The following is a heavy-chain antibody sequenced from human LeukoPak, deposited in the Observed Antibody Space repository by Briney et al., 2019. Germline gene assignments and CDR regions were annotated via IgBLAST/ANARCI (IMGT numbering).Heavy chain of an antibody. CDR1: GFTFSTYW. CDR3: ARDPPEWELPQDY. D-gene: IGHD1-26*01. V-gene: IGHV3-74*01. J-gene: IGHJ4*02. CDR2: INSDGSST. Sequence: GGSLRLSCAASGFTFSTYWMHWVRQAPGKGLVWVSCINSDGSSTSYADFVKGRFTISRDNAKNTLYLQMNSLRAEDTAVYYCARDPPEWELPQDYWGRGTLVAVSS.